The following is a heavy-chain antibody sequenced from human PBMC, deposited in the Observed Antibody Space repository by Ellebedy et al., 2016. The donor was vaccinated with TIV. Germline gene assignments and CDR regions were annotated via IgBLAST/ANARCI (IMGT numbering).Heavy chain of an antibody. CDR1: GFSFSSYW. J-gene: IGHJ4*02. CDR3: ARTYGNTRPEY. D-gene: IGHD1/OR15-1a*01. Sequence: GESLKISCAASGFSFSSYWMNWVRQAPGKGLEWVANIKPDGSAKYYVDSVKGRFTISRDNAKNSVYPQMNSLRVDDTAVYYCARTYGNTRPEYWGQGTQVTVSS. V-gene: IGHV3-7*03. CDR2: IKPDGSAK.